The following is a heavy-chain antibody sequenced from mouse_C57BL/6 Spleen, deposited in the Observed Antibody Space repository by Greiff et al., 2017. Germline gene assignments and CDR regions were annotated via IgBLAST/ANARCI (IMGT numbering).Heavy chain of an antibody. Sequence: QVQLQQPGAELVKPGASVKLSCKASGYTFTSYWMQWVKQRPGQGLEWIGEIDPSDSYTNYNQKFKGKATLTVDTSSSTAYMQLSSLTSEYSAVYYCARYPYYYGSSYVDYWGQGTTLAVSS. D-gene: IGHD1-1*01. J-gene: IGHJ2*01. CDR3: ARYPYYYGSSYVDY. CDR2: IDPSDSYT. V-gene: IGHV1-50*01. CDR1: GYTFTSYW.